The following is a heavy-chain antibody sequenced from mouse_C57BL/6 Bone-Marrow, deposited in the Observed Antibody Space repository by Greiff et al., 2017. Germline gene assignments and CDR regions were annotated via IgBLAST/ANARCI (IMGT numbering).Heavy chain of an antibody. D-gene: IGHD1-1*01. J-gene: IGHJ2*01. CDR1: GFTFSSYA. CDR3: ARGALITTVVADCDY. V-gene: IGHV5-4*01. CDR2: ISDGGSYT. Sequence: EVQGVESGGGLVKPGGSLKLSCAASGFTFSSYAMSWVRQTPEKRLEWVATISDGGSYTYYPDNVKGRFTISRDNAKNNLYLQLSHLKAEDTAMYYCARGALITTVVADCDYWGQGTTLTVSS.